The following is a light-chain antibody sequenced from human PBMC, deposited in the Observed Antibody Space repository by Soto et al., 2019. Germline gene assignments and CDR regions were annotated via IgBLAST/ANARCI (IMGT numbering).Light chain of an antibody. CDR1: NIGSKS. CDR2: GDS. V-gene: IGLV3-21*02. CDR3: HVWAFTRAVV. Sequence: SYELTQPPSVSVAPGQTARITCGGNNIGSKSVHWYQQKPGQAPVLVVYGDSDRPSGIPELFSGSTSGNTATLTISRVEAEDEADYYCHVWAFTRAVVFGGGTKLTVL. J-gene: IGLJ2*01.